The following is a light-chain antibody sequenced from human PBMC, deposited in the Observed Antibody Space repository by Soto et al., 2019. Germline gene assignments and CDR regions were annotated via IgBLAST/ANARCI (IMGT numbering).Light chain of an antibody. Sequence: QSVLTQPASVSGSPGQSITISCTGTNSDVGGYNYVSWYQLHPGKAPKLVIFEVNNRPSGVSHRFSGSKSGNTASLTISGLQTEDEADYYCSSYTSSSTLVVFGTGTKLTVL. CDR2: EVN. J-gene: IGLJ1*01. CDR1: NSDVGGYNY. V-gene: IGLV2-14*01. CDR3: SSYTSSSTLVV.